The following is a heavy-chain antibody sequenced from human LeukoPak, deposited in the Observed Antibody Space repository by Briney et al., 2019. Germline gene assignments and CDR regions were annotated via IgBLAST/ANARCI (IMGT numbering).Heavy chain of an antibody. CDR1: GDSVSSNSAG. J-gene: IGHJ4*02. CDR2: TYYRSKWYH. V-gene: IGHV6-1*01. D-gene: IGHD6-13*01. Sequence: SQTLSLTCAISGDSVSSNSAGWNWIGQSPSRGLEWLGRTYYRSKWYHDYAVSVKSRITINPDTSKNQFSLQLNSVTPEDTAVYYCARAVAASDYYFDCWGQGTLVTVSS. CDR3: ARAVAASDYYFDC.